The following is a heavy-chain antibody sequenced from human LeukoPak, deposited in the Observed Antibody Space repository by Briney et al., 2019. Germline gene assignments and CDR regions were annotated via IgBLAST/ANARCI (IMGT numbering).Heavy chain of an antibody. CDR1: GFTFNTYD. V-gene: IGHV3-33*01. J-gene: IGHJ4*02. CDR3: ARRRGYSGSYYYFDY. Sequence: PGRSLRLSCAASGFTFNTYDMHWVRRAPGKGLEWVAVIWYDGSHEYYAVSVKGRFTISRDNSKNTLYLQINSLRAEDTAVYYCARRRGYSGSYYYFDYWGQGTLVTVSS. CDR2: IWYDGSHE. D-gene: IGHD6-13*01.